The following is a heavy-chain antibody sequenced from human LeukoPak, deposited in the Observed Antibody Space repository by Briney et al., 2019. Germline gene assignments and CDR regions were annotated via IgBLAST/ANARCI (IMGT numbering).Heavy chain of an antibody. CDR3: VRDDGHHWFDF. CDR1: GFIFSDYY. D-gene: IGHD1-1*01. CDR2: ISSSGTPK. V-gene: IGHV3-11*01. Sequence: GGSLRLSCGASGFIFSDYYMSWIRQAPGKGLEWISYISSSGTPKYYADSVKGRFTISRDNAEKSLFLQMNSLRDEDTAVYYCVRDDGHHWFDFWGQGTLVTVSS. J-gene: IGHJ4*02.